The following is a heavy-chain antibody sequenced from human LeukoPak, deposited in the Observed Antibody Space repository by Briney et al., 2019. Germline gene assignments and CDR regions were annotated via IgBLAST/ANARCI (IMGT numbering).Heavy chain of an antibody. Sequence: SETLSLTCTVSGGSISGSAYYWGWIRQPPGKGLEWIGSIYYTGSMYYNPSSGTTYYNPSLKSRVTISLDTSKNQFSLKVTSVTAADTAVYYCVRHGPADSRSYPLDYWGQGTLVTVSS. CDR2: IYYTGSMYYNPSSGTT. CDR1: GGSISGSAYY. V-gene: IGHV4-39*07. CDR3: VRHGPADSRSYPLDY. D-gene: IGHD3-10*01. J-gene: IGHJ4*02.